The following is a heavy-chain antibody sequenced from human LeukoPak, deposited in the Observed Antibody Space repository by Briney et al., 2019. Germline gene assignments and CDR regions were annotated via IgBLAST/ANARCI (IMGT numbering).Heavy chain of an antibody. CDR2: IYYSGST. CDR3: ASLESSGYYSDAFDI. D-gene: IGHD3-22*01. V-gene: IGHV4-30-4*01. CDR1: GGSISSGHYY. Sequence: SETLSLTCTVSGGSISSGHYYWSWIHQPPGKGLEWIGYIYYSGSTYYNPSLKSRVTISVDTSKNQFSLKLSSVTAADTAVYYCASLESSGYYSDAFDIWAKGQWSPSLQ. J-gene: IGHJ3*02.